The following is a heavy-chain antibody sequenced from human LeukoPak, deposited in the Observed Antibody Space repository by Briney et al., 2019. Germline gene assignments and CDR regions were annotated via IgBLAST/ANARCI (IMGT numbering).Heavy chain of an antibody. CDR3: ARGGYDYVWGSYRQGYYFDY. CDR2: INHSGST. Sequence: PSETQSLTCAVYGGSFSGYYWSWIRQPPGKGLEWIGEINHSGSTNYNPSLKSRVTISVDTSKNQFSLKLSSVTAADTAVYYCARGGYDYVWGSYRQGYYFDYWGQGTLVTVSS. J-gene: IGHJ4*02. V-gene: IGHV4-34*01. CDR1: GGSFSGYY. D-gene: IGHD3-16*02.